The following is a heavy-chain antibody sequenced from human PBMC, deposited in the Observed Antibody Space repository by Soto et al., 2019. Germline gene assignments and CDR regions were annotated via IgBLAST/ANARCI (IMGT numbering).Heavy chain of an antibody. V-gene: IGHV1-69*01. CDR3: ARAEYSGSSSGYYFDY. CDR1: GGTFSSYA. CDR2: IIPIFGTA. J-gene: IGHJ4*02. D-gene: IGHD1-26*01. Sequence: QVQLVQSGAEVKKPGSSVKVSCKASGGTFSSYAISWVRQAPGQGLEWMGGIIPIFGTANYAQKFQGRVTITADESTSTAYMELSSLRSEDTAVYYCARAEYSGSSSGYYFDYWGQGTLVTVSS.